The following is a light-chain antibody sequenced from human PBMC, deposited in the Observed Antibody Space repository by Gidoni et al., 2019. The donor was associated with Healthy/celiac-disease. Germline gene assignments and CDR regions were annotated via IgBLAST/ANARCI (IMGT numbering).Light chain of an antibody. CDR2: QDS. Sequence: SYELTQPPSVSVSPGQTASITCSGDKLGDKYACWYQQKPGQSPVLLIYQDSKRPSGIPERFSGSNSGNTATLTISGTQAMDEADYYWQAWDSRMFGGGTKLTGL. J-gene: IGLJ3*02. CDR3: QAWDSRM. CDR1: KLGDKY. V-gene: IGLV3-1*01.